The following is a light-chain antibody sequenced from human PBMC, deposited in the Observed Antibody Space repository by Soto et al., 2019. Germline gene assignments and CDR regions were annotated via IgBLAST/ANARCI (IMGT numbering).Light chain of an antibody. V-gene: IGKV3D-15*01. CDR1: ESVSSK. Sequence: EIVMTQSPATLCVSPGERATLSCRASESVSSKLVWYQQKPGQAPRLLIYDASNRATGIPARFSGSGSETEFTLIINSLQSEDFAVYYCQQFNKWPFTFGQGTKVDIK. CDR3: QQFNKWPFT. CDR2: DAS. J-gene: IGKJ1*01.